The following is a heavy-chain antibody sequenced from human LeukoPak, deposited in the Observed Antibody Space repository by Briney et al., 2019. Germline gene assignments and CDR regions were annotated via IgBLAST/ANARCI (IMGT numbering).Heavy chain of an antibody. CDR2: IYYSGST. Sequence: SETLSLTCTVSGGSISSSSYYWGWIRQPPGKGLEWIGGIYYSGSTYYNPSLKSRVTISVDTSKNQFSLKLSSVTAADTAVYYCARADSAPLGRGPTFDIWGQGTMVTVSS. CDR3: ARADSAPLGRGPTFDI. J-gene: IGHJ3*02. V-gene: IGHV4-39*07. D-gene: IGHD1-26*01. CDR1: GGSISSSSYY.